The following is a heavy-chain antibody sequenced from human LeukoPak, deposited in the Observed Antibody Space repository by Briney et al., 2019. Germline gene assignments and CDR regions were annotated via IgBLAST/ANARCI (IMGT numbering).Heavy chain of an antibody. CDR1: GFTFSDYY. CDR2: ISSSGSTI. V-gene: IGHV3-11*01. CDR3: ARYDFWSGYRTENWFDP. D-gene: IGHD3-3*01. J-gene: IGHJ5*02. Sequence: GGSLRLSCAASGFTFSDYYMSWIRQAPGKGLDWVSYISSSGSTIYYADSVKGRFTISRDNAKNSLYLQMNSLRAEDTAVYYCARYDFWSGYRTENWFDPWGQGTLLTVSS.